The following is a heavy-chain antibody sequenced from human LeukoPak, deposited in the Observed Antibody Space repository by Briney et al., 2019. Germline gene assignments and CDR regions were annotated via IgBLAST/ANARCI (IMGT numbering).Heavy chain of an antibody. CDR1: GGSFSGYY. CDR3: ARAMEYYDSSGYYLAFFDY. D-gene: IGHD3-22*01. J-gene: IGHJ4*02. Sequence: PSETLSLTCAVYGGSFSGYYWSWIRQPPAKGRDWVGEINHSGSTNYNPSPKSRVTISVDTSKNQFSLQLSSVTAADTAVYYCARAMEYYDSSGYYLAFFDYWGQGTLVTVSS. V-gene: IGHV4-34*01. CDR2: INHSGST.